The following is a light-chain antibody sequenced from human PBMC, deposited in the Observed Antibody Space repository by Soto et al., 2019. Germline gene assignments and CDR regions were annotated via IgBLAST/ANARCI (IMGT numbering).Light chain of an antibody. V-gene: IGKV3-20*01. CDR3: QQYGSSSYT. Sequence: DIVLTQSPGTLSLSPGEGATLSCRASQSVASSYLAWYQQKPGQAPRLLIYGASNRATGIPDRFSGGGSGTDFTLTIGTLEPEDFAVYYCQQYGSSSYTCGQGTKLEIK. CDR1: QSVASSY. J-gene: IGKJ2*01. CDR2: GAS.